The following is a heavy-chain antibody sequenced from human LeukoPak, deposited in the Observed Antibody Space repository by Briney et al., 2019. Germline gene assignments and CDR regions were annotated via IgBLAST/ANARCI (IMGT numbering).Heavy chain of an antibody. Sequence: PSETLSLTCTVSGGSISSNTYYWGWIRQPPGKGLEWVSHISSGGRTIYYADSVKGRFTISRDNAKNSLYLQMNSLRAEDTAVYYCARTGTYYYDTWGQGTLVTVSS. V-gene: IGHV3-11*01. CDR1: GGSISSNTYY. CDR3: ARTGTYYYDT. J-gene: IGHJ4*02. D-gene: IGHD3-22*01. CDR2: ISSGGRTI.